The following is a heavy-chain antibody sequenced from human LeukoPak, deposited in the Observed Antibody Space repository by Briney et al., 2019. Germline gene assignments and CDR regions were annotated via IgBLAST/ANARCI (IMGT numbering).Heavy chain of an antibody. D-gene: IGHD2-2*01. CDR3: ARGLRLPSRSAPAVPHV. Sequence: PSGTLSLTCAVYGGSFSDYYWNWIRQPPGKGLEWIGEINHSGTTNYNPSLKSRVTISVDTSKNQFSLRLSAVTAADTAVYHCARGLRLPSRSAPAVPHVWAKGTTVTVSA. J-gene: IGHJ6*04. V-gene: IGHV4-34*01. CDR2: INHSGTT. CDR1: GGSFSDYY.